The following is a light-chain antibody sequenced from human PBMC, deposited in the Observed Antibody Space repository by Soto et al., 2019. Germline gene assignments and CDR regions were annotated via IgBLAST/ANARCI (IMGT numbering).Light chain of an antibody. CDR3: QAHSYWLWT. V-gene: IGKV3-11*01. CDR2: DAS. Sequence: EIVLTQSPATLSLSPGERATLSCRASQSVSSYLAWYQQKPCQAPRLLIYDASNSATGIPGRFSGSGSGTAFTLTISAPQPEYFPLYDCQAHSYWLWTSSQGTKVEIK. CDR1: QSVSSY. J-gene: IGKJ1*01.